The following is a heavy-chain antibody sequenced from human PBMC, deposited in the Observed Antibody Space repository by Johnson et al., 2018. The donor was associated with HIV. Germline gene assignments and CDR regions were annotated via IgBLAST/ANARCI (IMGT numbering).Heavy chain of an antibody. Sequence: QVQLVESGGGLVKPGGSLRLSCAASGFIFSDYYMSWIRQAPGKGLEWVSYISSSGTNIYYADSVKGRFSISRDNSKYTVYLQMNSLRVEDTAVYYCARAPPGGAFDIWGQGTMVTVSS. J-gene: IGHJ3*02. CDR1: GFIFSDYY. CDR2: ISSSGTNI. D-gene: IGHD6-25*01. CDR3: ARAPPGGAFDI. V-gene: IGHV3-11*04.